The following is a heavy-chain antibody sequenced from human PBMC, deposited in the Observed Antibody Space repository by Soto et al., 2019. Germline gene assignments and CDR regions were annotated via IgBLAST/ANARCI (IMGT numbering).Heavy chain of an antibody. CDR3: ARGSFSGSSSWFDP. Sequence: SETLSLTCTVSGGSISSDANFWSWIRQLPGRGLEGFGYISYTGRTYYTPSLNSRLTISLDTSKNLFSLRLIAVTAADTAVYFCARGSFSGSSSWFDPWGQGTLVNVSS. CDR1: GGSISSDANF. CDR2: ISYTGRT. J-gene: IGHJ5*02. D-gene: IGHD2-15*01. V-gene: IGHV4-31*03.